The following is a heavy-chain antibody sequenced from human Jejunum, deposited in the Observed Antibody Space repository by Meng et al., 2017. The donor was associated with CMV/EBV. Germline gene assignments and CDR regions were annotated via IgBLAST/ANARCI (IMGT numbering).Heavy chain of an antibody. J-gene: IGHJ4*02. CDR1: GYTFTGYY. CDR2: INPNSGDT. D-gene: IGHD5-12*01. Sequence: KAYGYTFTGYYMHWVRQAPGQGPEWMGWINPNSGDTTYAQQFQGRVTMTRDTSISTAYMELSSLRSDDTAVYYCATSSSGFDFWTDYWGQGTLVTVSS. CDR3: ATSSSGFDFWTDY. V-gene: IGHV1-2*02.